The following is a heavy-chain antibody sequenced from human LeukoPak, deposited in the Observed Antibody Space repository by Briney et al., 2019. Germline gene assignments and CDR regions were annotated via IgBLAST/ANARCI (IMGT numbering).Heavy chain of an antibody. CDR1: GGSFSGYY. J-gene: IGHJ4*02. CDR2: INHSAST. D-gene: IGHD2-2*02. V-gene: IGHV4-34*01. CDR3: ARRDCSSTSCYINY. Sequence: SETLSLTCAVYGGSFSGYYWSWLRQPPGKGLEWIGEINHSASTNYNPSLKSRVTISVDTSKNQFSLKLSSVTAADTAVYYCARRDCSSTSCYINYWGQGTLVTVSS.